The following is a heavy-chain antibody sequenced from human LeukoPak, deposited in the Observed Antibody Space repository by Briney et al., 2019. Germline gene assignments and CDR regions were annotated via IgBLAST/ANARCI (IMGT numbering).Heavy chain of an antibody. J-gene: IGHJ4*02. D-gene: IGHD6-6*01. CDR3: AREGIAAGPDY. V-gene: IGHV4-61*02. Sequence: SETLSLTCTVSGGSISSGSYYWSWIRQPAGKGLEWIGRIYTSGSTNHNPSLKSRVTISVDTSKNQFSLKLSSVTAADTAVYYCAREGIAAGPDYWGQGTLVTVSS. CDR1: GGSISSGSYY. CDR2: IYTSGST.